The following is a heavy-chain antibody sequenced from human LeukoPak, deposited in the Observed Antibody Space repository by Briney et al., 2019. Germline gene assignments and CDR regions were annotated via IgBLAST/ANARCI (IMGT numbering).Heavy chain of an antibody. CDR2: IGTDGSGT. D-gene: IGHD4-23*01. Sequence: GGSLRLSCAASGFSFTTYWMDWVRQVPRKGRLWVARIGTDGSGTAYADSVQGRFTISRDNAKNTLFLQMSGLRPEDTAVYYCARDKYGGNSNAFDVWGQGTLVSVSS. J-gene: IGHJ3*01. V-gene: IGHV3-74*03. CDR1: GFSFTTYW. CDR3: ARDKYGGNSNAFDV.